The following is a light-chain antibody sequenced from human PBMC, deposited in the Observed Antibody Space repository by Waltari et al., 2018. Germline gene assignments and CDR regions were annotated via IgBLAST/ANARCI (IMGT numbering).Light chain of an antibody. CDR3: YSVSANSWV. Sequence: SYELTQPSSVSLSPGQTANITCSGNVLAKKYGRWLQQKPGQAPVLRIYRDNARPSGIPGRFSGSSSGTTVTLTSSGAHVEDEADYYCYSVSANSWVFGGGTRLTVL. CDR1: VLAKKY. CDR2: RDN. V-gene: IGLV3-27*01. J-gene: IGLJ3*02.